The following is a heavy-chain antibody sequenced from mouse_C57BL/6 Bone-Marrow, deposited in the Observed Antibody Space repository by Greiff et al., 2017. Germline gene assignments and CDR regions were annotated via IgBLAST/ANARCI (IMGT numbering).Heavy chain of an antibody. CDR1: GFTFTDYY. J-gene: IGHJ1*03. D-gene: IGHD1-1*01. CDR2: IRNKANGYTT. Sequence: EVHLVESGGGLVQPGGSLSLSCAASGFTFTDYYMSWVRQPPGKALEWLGFIRNKANGYTTAYSASVKGRFTISRDNSQSILYRQMNALRAEDSATCYCARDWNYGSSYGYWYFDVWGTGTTVTVSS. CDR3: ARDWNYGSSYGYWYFDV. V-gene: IGHV7-3*01.